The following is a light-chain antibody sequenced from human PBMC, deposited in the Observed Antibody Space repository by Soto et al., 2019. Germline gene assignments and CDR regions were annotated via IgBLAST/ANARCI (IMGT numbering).Light chain of an antibody. CDR1: QSVLYSSNNKNY. CDR3: QQYYSTPCT. V-gene: IGKV4-1*01. CDR2: WAS. Sequence: DIVMTQSPDSLAVSLGERATINRKSSQSVLYSSNNKNYLAWYQQKPGQPPKLLIYWASTRESGVPDRFSGSGSGTDFTLTISSLQAEDVAVYYCQQYYSTPCTFGQGTKLEIK. J-gene: IGKJ2*02.